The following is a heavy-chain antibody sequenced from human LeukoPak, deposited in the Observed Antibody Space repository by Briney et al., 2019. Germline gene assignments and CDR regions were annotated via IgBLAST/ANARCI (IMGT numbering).Heavy chain of an antibody. V-gene: IGHV4-39*01. J-gene: IGHJ4*02. CDR3: AGLMQYSSSWYSREDY. Sequence: SETLSLTCTVSGGSISSSSYYWGWIRQPPGKGLEWIGSIYYSGSTYYNPSLKSRVTISVDTSKNQFSLKLSSVTAADTAVYYCAGLMQYSSSWYSREDYWGQGTLVTVSS. CDR1: GGSISSSSYY. D-gene: IGHD6-13*01. CDR2: IYYSGST.